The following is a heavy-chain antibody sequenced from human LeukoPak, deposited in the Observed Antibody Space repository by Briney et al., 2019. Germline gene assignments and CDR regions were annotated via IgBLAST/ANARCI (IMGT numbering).Heavy chain of an antibody. D-gene: IGHD2-2*01. CDR2: ISHSGST. CDR3: ARAIVVPAAISYYFDY. CDR1: GYSISSGYD. V-gene: IGHV4-38-2*02. Sequence: SETLSLTCTVSGYSISSGYDWGWIRQPPGKGLEWIGSISHSGSTYYNPSLNSRVTISVDTSNNQFSLKLTSVTAADTAVYYCARAIVVPAAISYYFDYWGQGTLVTVSS. J-gene: IGHJ4*02.